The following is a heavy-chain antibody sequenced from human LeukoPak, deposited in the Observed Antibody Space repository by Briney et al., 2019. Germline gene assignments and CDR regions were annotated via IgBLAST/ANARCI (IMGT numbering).Heavy chain of an antibody. V-gene: IGHV4-34*01. J-gene: IGHJ6*03. CDR2: IYYSGST. CDR1: GGSFSGYY. CDR3: ARGVAAAGTAGYYYYYYMDV. Sequence: PSETLSLTCAVYGGSFSGYYWSWIRQPPGKGLEWIGSIYYSGSTYYNPSLKSRVTISVDTSKNQFSLKLSSVTAADTAVYYCARGVAAAGTAGYYYYYYMDVWGKGTTVTVSS. D-gene: IGHD6-13*01.